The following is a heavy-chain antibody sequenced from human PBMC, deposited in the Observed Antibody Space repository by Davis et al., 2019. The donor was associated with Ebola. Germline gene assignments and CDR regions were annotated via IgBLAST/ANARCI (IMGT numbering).Heavy chain of an antibody. CDR3: ARQRSGAWPNTLNWFDP. CDR2: ISYSGST. V-gene: IGHV4-39*01. J-gene: IGHJ5*02. Sequence: MPSETLSLTCTVSGGSISSGAYYSGWIRQPPGKGLEWIGSISYSGSTHYNPSLKSRVTMSVDTSKNQVSLKLSSVTAADTAVYYFARQRSGAWPNTLNWFDPWGQGVLITVSS. D-gene: IGHD1/OR15-1a*01. CDR1: GGSISSGAYY.